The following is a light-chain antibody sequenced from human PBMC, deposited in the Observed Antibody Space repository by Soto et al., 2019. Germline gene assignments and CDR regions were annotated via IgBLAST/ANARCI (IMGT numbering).Light chain of an antibody. CDR3: QQYNSYPVT. J-gene: IGKJ4*01. CDR2: KAS. V-gene: IGKV1-5*03. Sequence: DIQMTHSPSTLSASVGDRVTITCRASQSIRSWLAWYQQKPGKAPNFLIYKASCLESGVPSRFSGSGSGTEFTLTISSLQPDDFATYSCQQYNSYPVTFGGGTKVEIK. CDR1: QSIRSW.